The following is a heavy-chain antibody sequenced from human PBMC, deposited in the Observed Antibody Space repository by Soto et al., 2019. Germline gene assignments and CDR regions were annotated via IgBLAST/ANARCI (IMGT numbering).Heavy chain of an antibody. V-gene: IGHV6-1*01. CDR3: ARSEDDSDYNYSGMDV. Sequence: QTLSRTCVGSGDTVSSNSVAWNWVRESPSTGLDRLGVAYYRSRWCSDYAVSVISRIDINAYRSKNQVSLQLNSVPPEDTAVYYCARSEDDSDYNYSGMDVWGQGTKVSGSS. D-gene: IGHD3-16*01. CDR2: AYYRSRWCS. CDR1: GDTVSSNSVA. J-gene: IGHJ6*02.